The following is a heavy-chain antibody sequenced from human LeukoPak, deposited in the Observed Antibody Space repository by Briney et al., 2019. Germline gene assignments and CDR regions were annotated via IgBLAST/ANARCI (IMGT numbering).Heavy chain of an antibody. Sequence: ASVKVSCKTSGCTFIGYYIHWVRQAPGQGLEWLGWIDPNSDDRTYAQKFQGRVSMTRDTSISTAYLELSSLRSDDTAIYYCARGDLYNFDYWGRGTLVTVSS. CDR1: GCTFIGYY. D-gene: IGHD2-21*01. CDR2: IDPNSDDR. J-gene: IGHJ4*02. CDR3: ARGDLYNFDY. V-gene: IGHV1-2*02.